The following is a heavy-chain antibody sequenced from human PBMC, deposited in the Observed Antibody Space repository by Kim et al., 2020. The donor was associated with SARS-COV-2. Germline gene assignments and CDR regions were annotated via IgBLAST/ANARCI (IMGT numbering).Heavy chain of an antibody. J-gene: IGHJ6*02. D-gene: IGHD3-10*01. CDR2: ISYDGSNK. Sequence: GGSLRLSCAASGFTFSSCAIHWVRQAPGKGLEWVAVISYDGSNKNYADSVKGRFTLSRANSKNTLYLQMNSLRAEDTALYYGARDPWSRLRGLTYSYYGMDVWGQGTTVTVSS. V-gene: IGHV3-30-3*01. CDR3: ARDPWSRLRGLTYSYYGMDV. CDR1: GFTFSSCA.